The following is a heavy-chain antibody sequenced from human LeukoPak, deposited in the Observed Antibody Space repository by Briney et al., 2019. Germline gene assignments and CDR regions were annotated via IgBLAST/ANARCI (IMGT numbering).Heavy chain of an antibody. D-gene: IGHD2-15*01. V-gene: IGHV1-3*03. CDR3: ARGPLTPICSGGSCFRFDP. CDR2: INAGNGNT. CDR1: GYTFTSYA. Sequence: ASVKVSCKASGYTFTSYAMHWVRQAPGQRLEWMGWINAGNGNTKYSQEFQGRVTITRDTSASTAYMELSSLRSEDMAVYYCARGPLTPICSGGSCFRFDPWGQGTLVTVSS. J-gene: IGHJ5*02.